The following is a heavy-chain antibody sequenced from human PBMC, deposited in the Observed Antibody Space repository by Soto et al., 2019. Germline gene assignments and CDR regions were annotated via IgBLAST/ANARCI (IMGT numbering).Heavy chain of an antibody. CDR1: GFTFSSYA. D-gene: IGHD3-22*01. CDR2: ISGSGGST. Sequence: GGSLRLSCAASGFTFSSYAMSWVRQTPGKGLEWVSAISGSGGSTYYADSVKGRFTISRDNSKNTLYLQMNSLRAEDTAVYYCAKDLRRITMIVVVIGRHGMDVWGQGTTVTVSS. CDR3: AKDLRRITMIVVVIGRHGMDV. J-gene: IGHJ6*02. V-gene: IGHV3-23*01.